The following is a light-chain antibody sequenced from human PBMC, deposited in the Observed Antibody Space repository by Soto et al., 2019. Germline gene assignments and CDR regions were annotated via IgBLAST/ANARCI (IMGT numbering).Light chain of an antibody. J-gene: IGKJ1*01. CDR1: QGVRGNY. CDR2: GAS. CDR3: QHYASSPWT. V-gene: IGKV3-20*01. Sequence: EIVLTQSPGTLSLSPGERATLSCRASQGVRGNYLAWYQQRLGQAPRLLIYGASIRATGTPDRFSGSGSGTDFTLIISRLETEDFAVYYCQHYASSPWTFGQGTKVEI.